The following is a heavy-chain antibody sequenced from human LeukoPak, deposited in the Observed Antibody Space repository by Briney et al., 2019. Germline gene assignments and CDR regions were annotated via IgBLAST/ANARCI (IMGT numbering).Heavy chain of an antibody. CDR3: ARVGWVPGLVGATLYFFDY. J-gene: IGHJ4*02. CDR2: ISYSGST. Sequence: SETLSLTCTVSGGSIGSRSFYWGWIRQPPGKGLEWIGSISYSGSTYYNPSLKSRVTISVDTSKNQFSLKLSSVTAADTAVYYCARVGWVPGLVGATLYFFDYWAREPWSPSPQ. V-gene: IGHV4-39*07. D-gene: IGHD1-26*01. CDR1: GGSIGSRSFY.